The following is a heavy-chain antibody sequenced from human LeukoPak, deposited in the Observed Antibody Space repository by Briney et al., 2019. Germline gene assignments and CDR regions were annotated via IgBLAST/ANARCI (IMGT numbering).Heavy chain of an antibody. CDR1: GFTFSSYA. J-gene: IGHJ4*02. V-gene: IGHV3-23*01. CDR3: AKDRDSSGDYVLDY. Sequence: GGSLRLSCAASGFTFSSYAMNWVRQVPGKGLEWVSSICNSGGATYYADSVKGRFTVSRDNSKNTLYLQMNSLRADDTAVYYCAKDRDSSGDYVLDYWGEETLVTVSS. D-gene: IGHD4-17*01. CDR2: ICNSGGAT.